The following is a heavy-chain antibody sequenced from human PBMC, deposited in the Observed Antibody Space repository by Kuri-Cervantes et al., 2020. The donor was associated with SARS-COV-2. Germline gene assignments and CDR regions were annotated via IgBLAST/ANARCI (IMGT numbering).Heavy chain of an antibody. Sequence: SETLSLTCTVSGGSITSGGYYWSWIRQPPGKGLEWIGYIYRSGSTYYNPSLKSRVTISIDRSKNQFSLDLSSVTAADTAVYYCARVPIAAPEYWGQGTLVTVSS. CDR3: ARVPIAAPEY. J-gene: IGHJ4*02. D-gene: IGHD6-13*01. CDR1: GGSITSGGYY. CDR2: IYRSGST. V-gene: IGHV4-30-2*01.